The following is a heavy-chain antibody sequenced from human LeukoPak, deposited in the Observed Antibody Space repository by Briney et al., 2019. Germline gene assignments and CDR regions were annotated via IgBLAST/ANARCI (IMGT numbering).Heavy chain of an antibody. CDR3: ARALGAYTTGWYIPAL. D-gene: IGHD6-19*01. CDR1: GYTFANYG. J-gene: IGHJ4*02. Sequence: ASVKVSCKTSGYTFANYGITWVRPAPGQGLEWMGWISAYNGDTNYAQKLQGRVTMTTDTSASTAYMELRRLRSGDTAVYFCARALGAYTTGWYIPALWGQGTLVTVSS. CDR2: ISAYNGDT. V-gene: IGHV1-18*01.